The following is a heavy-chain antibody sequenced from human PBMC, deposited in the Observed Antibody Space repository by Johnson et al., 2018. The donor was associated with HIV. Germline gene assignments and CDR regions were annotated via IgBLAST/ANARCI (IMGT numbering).Heavy chain of an antibody. CDR3: AKERAYIRSFDI. J-gene: IGHJ3*02. V-gene: IGHV3-30*04. CDR1: GFKFSDFA. Sequence: QVQLVESGGGVVQTGRSLRLSCAASGFKFSDFAMHWVRQIPGKGLEWLTVTSYDGSNTYSGDSVKGRFTISRDNAKHSLDLQINSLRAEDTAMYDCAKERAYIRSFDIWGQGTMVTVSS. CDR2: TSYDGSNT. D-gene: IGHD1-14*01.